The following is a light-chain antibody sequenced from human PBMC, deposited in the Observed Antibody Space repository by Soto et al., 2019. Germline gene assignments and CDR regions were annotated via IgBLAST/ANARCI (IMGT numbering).Light chain of an antibody. Sequence: HSVLAQPASVSGSPGQSIAISCTGTSSDVGAFNYVSWYQQHPGKAPKFMIFDVSSRPSGVSDRFSGSKSGNTASLTISGLQTEDEADYYCASYTTSSTYVFGNGTKVTVL. CDR1: SSDVGAFNY. V-gene: IGLV2-14*03. CDR3: ASYTTSSTYV. CDR2: DVS. J-gene: IGLJ1*01.